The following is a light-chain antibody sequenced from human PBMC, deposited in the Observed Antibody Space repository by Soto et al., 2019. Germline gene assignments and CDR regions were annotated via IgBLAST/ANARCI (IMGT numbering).Light chain of an antibody. V-gene: IGLV1-40*01. J-gene: IGLJ2*01. CDR1: GSNIGAGYD. CDR3: LSYDNSLSGVL. CDR2: ANT. Sequence: QSVLTQPPSVSGAPGQRVSISCTGSGSNIGAGYDVHWYRHLPGTARKLLIYANTNRPSGVPDRFSGSKSATSASLAITGLQAEDEADYYCLSYDNSLSGVLFGGGTQLTVL.